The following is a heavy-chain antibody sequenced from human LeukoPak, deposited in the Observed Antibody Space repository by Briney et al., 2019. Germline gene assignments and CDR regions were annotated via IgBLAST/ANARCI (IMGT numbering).Heavy chain of an antibody. CDR3: ARDQIYVRGVPFDY. D-gene: IGHD3-10*02. Sequence: SQTLSLTCAISGDSVSTNSATWNWIRQSPSRGLEWLGRTYYRSKWYNDYAVSVKSRITINPDTSKNQFSLQLNSVTPEDTAVYYCARDQIYVRGVPFDYWGQGTLVTVSS. CDR2: TYYRSKWYN. V-gene: IGHV6-1*01. CDR1: GDSVSTNSAT. J-gene: IGHJ4*02.